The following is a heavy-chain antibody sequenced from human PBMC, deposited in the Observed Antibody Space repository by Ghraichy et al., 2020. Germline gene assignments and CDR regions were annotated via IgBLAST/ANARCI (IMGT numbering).Heavy chain of an antibody. CDR2: FDPEDGES. CDR1: GYTLTELS. CDR3: ATDSGYSYGPFDY. Sequence: ASVKVSCKVSGYTLTELSMHWVRQAPGKGLEWMGGFDPEDGESIYAQKFQGRVTMTEDTSTDTAYMELSSLRSEDTAVYYCATDSGYSYGPFDYWGQGTLVTVSS. J-gene: IGHJ4*02. V-gene: IGHV1-24*01. D-gene: IGHD5-18*01.